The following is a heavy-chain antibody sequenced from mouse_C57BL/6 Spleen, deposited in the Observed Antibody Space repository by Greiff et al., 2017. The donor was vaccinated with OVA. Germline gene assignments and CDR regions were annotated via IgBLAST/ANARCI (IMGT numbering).Heavy chain of an antibody. CDR2: LWRGGST. V-gene: IGHV2-2*02. D-gene: IGHD1-1*01. CDR3: ARNWAGSSYYFDY. Sequence: VKLMESGPGLVQPSQCLSISCPVSGFSFTSYGVHWVRQSPGKGLEWLGVLWRGGSTDYNAAFISRLSISKDNSTSQVFFQRNSLQANDTAIYYCARNWAGSSYYFDYGGKGTTLTVSS. CDR1: GFSFTSYG. J-gene: IGHJ2*01.